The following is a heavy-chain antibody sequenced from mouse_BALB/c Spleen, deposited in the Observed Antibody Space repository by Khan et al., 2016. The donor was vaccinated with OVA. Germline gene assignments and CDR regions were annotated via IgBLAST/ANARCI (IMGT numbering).Heavy chain of an antibody. Sequence: QVQLKESGPGLVAPSQSLSITCTISGFSLTNYGVHWVRQPPGKGLEWLVVILSDGSTTYNSALKSRLTISKDNSKSQVFLKMNSFQTDDTAMYFCARQPYYHYNIMDYWGQGTSVTVSS. D-gene: IGHD2-10*01. CDR1: GFSLTNYG. CDR2: ILSDGST. J-gene: IGHJ4*01. V-gene: IGHV2-6-1*01. CDR3: ARQPYYHYNIMDY.